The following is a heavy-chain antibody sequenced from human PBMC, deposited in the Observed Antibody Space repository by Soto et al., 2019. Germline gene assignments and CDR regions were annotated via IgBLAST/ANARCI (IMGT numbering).Heavy chain of an antibody. CDR1: GFTFSSYA. CDR3: AKTGAFLWFGELLRFDY. V-gene: IGHV3-23*01. Sequence: PGGSLRLSCAASGFTFSSYAMSWVRQAPGKGLEWVSAISGSGGSTYYADSVKGRFTISRDNSKNTLYLQMNSLRAEDTAVYYFAKTGAFLWFGELLRFDYWGQGTLVTVSS. J-gene: IGHJ4*02. D-gene: IGHD3-10*01. CDR2: ISGSGGST.